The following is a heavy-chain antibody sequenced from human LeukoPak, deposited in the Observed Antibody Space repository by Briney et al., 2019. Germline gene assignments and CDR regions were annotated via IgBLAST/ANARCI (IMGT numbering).Heavy chain of an antibody. CDR3: ASGSSSSWYDY. J-gene: IGHJ4*02. D-gene: IGHD6-13*01. V-gene: IGHV5-10-1*01. CDR1: GYSFTSNW. Sequence: PGESLKISRKASGYSFTSNWITWVRQMPGKGLEWMGRIDPSDSYTNYSPSFQGHVTISVDKSISTAYLQWSSLKASDIAIYYCASGSSSSWYDYWGQGTLVTVSS. CDR2: IDPSDSYT.